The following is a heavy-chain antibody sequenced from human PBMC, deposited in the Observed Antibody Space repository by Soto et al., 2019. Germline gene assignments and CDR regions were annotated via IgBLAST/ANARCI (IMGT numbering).Heavy chain of an antibody. CDR3: ARALGYAFGI. CDR1: GFTFSSYA. J-gene: IGHJ3*02. V-gene: IGHV3-64*01. CDR2: ISSNGGST. D-gene: IGHD7-27*01. Sequence: PGGSLRLSCAAPGFTFSSYAMHWVRQAPGKGLEYVSAISSNGGSTYYANSVKGRFTISRDNSKNTLYLQMGSLRAEDMAVYYCARALGYAFGIWGQGTMVTVSS.